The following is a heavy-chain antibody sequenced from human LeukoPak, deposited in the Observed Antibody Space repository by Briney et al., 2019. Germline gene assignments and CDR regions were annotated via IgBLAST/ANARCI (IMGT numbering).Heavy chain of an antibody. CDR3: ARRYCSSTSCYDAFDI. D-gene: IGHD2-2*01. CDR2: IYTSGST. CDR1: GGSISSGSYY. Sequence: SQTLSLTCTVSGGSISSGSYYWSWIRQPAGKGLEWIGRIYTSGSTNYNPSLKSRVTISVDTSKNQFSPKLSSVTAADTAVYYCARRYCSSTSCYDAFDIWGQGTMVTVSS. V-gene: IGHV4-61*02. J-gene: IGHJ3*02.